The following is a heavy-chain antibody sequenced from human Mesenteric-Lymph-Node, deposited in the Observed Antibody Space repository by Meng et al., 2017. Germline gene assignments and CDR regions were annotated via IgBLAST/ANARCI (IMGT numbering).Heavy chain of an antibody. V-gene: IGHV4-39*07. CDR3: ARNTYYYDSSGYYDHRYYYYGMDV. CDR1: GGSISSSSYY. J-gene: IGHJ6*02. Sequence: GSLRLSCTVSGGSISSSSYYWGWIRQPPGKGLEWIGSIYYSGSTYYNPSLKSRVTISVDTSKNQFSLKLSSVTAADTAVYYCARNTYYYDSSGYYDHRYYYYGMDVWGQGTTVTVSS. CDR2: IYYSGST. D-gene: IGHD3-22*01.